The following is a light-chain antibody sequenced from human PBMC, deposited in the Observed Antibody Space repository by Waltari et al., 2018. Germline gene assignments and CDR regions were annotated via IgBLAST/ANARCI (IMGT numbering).Light chain of an antibody. V-gene: IGLV2-8*01. CDR1: SSDVGGYSY. CDR3: SSYAGSNNLGV. CDR2: AVY. J-gene: IGLJ1*01. Sequence: QSALTQPPSASGSPGQSVTIPCTGTSSDVGGYSYVTWYQHHPGKAPKPIIYAVYKRPSGVPDRFSGSKSGNTASLTVSGLQAEDEADYYCSSYAGSNNLGVFGTGTKVTVL.